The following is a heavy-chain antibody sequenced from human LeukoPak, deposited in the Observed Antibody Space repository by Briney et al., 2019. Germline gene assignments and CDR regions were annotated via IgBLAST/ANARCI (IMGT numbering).Heavy chain of an antibody. Sequence: GRSLRLSCAASGFTFSSYGMHWVRQAPGKGLEWVAVISYDGSNKYYADSVKGRFTISRDNSKNTLYLQMNSLRVEDTAVYYCARAKESSGYYYYGMDLWGQGTTVTVSS. CDR1: GFTFSSYG. J-gene: IGHJ6*02. CDR2: ISYDGSNK. D-gene: IGHD3-22*01. CDR3: ARAKESSGYYYYGMDL. V-gene: IGHV3-30*03.